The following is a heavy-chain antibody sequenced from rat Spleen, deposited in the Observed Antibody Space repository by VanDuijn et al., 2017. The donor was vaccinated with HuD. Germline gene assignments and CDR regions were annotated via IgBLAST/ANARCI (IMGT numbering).Heavy chain of an antibody. V-gene: IGHV2-27*01. Sequence: QVQLKESGPGLVQPSQTLSLTCTVSGFSLTSYHVHWVRQPPGKGLECMGRIQNGGSTDYNSALKSRLSISRDTSKSQVFLKMNSLQTEDTAMYFCARSTIAAISTWGQGTLVTVSS. D-gene: IGHD1-2*01. CDR3: ARSTIAAIST. CDR1: GFSLTSYH. J-gene: IGHJ3*01. CDR2: IQNGGST.